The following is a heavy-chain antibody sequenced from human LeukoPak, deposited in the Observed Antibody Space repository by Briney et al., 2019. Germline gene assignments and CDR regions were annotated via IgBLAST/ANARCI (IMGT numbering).Heavy chain of an antibody. CDR2: IYYSGST. D-gene: IGHD6-19*01. V-gene: IGHV4-39*01. CDR3: ARHKYSSGWPPEGAFDI. CDR1: GASISSTTYY. J-gene: IGHJ3*02. Sequence: SETLSLTCTVSGASISSTTYYCGWIRQPPRKGLEWIASIYYSGSTYYNPSVKSRVTISVDTSKNQFSLKLSSVTAADTAVYYCARHKYSSGWPPEGAFDIWGQGTMVTVSS.